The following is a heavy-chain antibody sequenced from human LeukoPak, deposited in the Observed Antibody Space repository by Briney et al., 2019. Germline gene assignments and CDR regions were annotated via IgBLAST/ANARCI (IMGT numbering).Heavy chain of an antibody. V-gene: IGHV2-5*02. CDR3: AHILDDNSGYYYVEYFDY. J-gene: IGHJ4*02. Sequence: SGPTLVNPTQTLTLTCTFSGFSLSTSGVGVGWIRQPPGKALEWLALIFWDDDKRYSPSLKSRLTITKDTFKNQVVLTMTNMDPVDTATYYCAHILDDNSGYYYVEYFDYWGQGTLVTVSS. D-gene: IGHD3-22*01. CDR2: IFWDDDK. CDR1: GFSLSTSGVG.